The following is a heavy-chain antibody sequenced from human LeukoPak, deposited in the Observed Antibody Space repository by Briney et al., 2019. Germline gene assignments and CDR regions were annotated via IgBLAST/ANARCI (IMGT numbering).Heavy chain of an antibody. V-gene: IGHV1-46*01. CDR2: VNPSGGST. J-gene: IGHJ4*02. CDR1: GYTFTSYY. D-gene: IGHD1-26*01. Sequence: ASVKVSCKASGYTFTSYYIHWVRQAPGQGLEWMGLVNPSGGSTSYAQKFQGRVTMTRDTSTSTAYMELRSLRSDDTAVYYCARDQAGIVGATRFDYWGQGTLVTVSS. CDR3: ARDQAGIVGATRFDY.